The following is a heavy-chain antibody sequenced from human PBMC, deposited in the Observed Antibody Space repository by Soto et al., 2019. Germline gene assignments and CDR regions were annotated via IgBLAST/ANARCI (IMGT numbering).Heavy chain of an antibody. CDR3: ARALYYCSGGSCYSYYYYMDV. V-gene: IGHV1-8*01. Sequence: ASVKVSCKASGYTFTSYDINWVRQATGQGLEWMGWMNTNSGNTGYAQKFQGRVTMTRNTSISTAYMELSSLRSEDTAVYYFARALYYCSGGSCYSYYYYMDVWGKGTTVTVSS. D-gene: IGHD2-15*01. CDR2: MNTNSGNT. CDR1: GYTFTSYD. J-gene: IGHJ6*03.